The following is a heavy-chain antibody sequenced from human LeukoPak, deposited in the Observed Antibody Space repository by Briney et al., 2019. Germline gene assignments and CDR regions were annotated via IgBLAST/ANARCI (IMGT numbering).Heavy chain of an antibody. J-gene: IGHJ3*02. V-gene: IGHV1-18*01. CDR3: ARLAYNWNDRGAFDI. CDR2: ISAYNGNT. Sequence: GASVKVSCKASGYTFTSYGISWVRQAPGQGLEWMGWISAYNGNTNYAQKLQGRVTMTTDTSTSTAYMELGSLRSDDTAVYYCARLAYNWNDRGAFDIWGQGTMVTVSS. D-gene: IGHD1-1*01. CDR1: GYTFTSYG.